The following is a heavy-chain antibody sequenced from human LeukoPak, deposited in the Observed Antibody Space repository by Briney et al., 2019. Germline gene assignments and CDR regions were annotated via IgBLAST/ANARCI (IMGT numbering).Heavy chain of an antibody. D-gene: IGHD5-12*01. J-gene: IGHJ4*02. V-gene: IGHV3-74*01. CDR2: IKYDGSST. CDR3: ARGPSGYHNT. CDR1: GFTFSSYW. Sequence: GGSLRLSCAASGFTFSSYWMHWVRQAPGKGLVWVSRIKYDGSSTNYADSVKGRFTISRDNAKNTLYLQMNSLRAEDTAVYYCARGPSGYHNTGGQGTLVTVSS.